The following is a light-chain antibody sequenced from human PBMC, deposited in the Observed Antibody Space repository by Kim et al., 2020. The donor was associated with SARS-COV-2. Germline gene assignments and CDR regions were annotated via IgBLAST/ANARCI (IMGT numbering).Light chain of an antibody. CDR1: QSVNSN. CDR2: GAS. CDR3: QQYNNWPPT. J-gene: IGKJ1*01. Sequence: EIVMTQSPATLSVSPGERATLSCRASQSVNSNLAWYQHKPGQAPRLVIYGASTRAAGIAARFSGTGSGTEFTLTISSLQSEDFAVYYCQQYNNWPPTFGQGTKVDIK. V-gene: IGKV3-15*01.